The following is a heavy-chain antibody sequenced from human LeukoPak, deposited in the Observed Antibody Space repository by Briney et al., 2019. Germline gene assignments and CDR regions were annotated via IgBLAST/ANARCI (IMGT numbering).Heavy chain of an antibody. CDR1: GFTFSTYA. Sequence: PGGSLRLSCAASGFTFSTYAMSWVRQAPGAGLDWVSSITDSGGSTYYADSVKGRFTISRDNSKNTLYLRMNSLRAEDTAVYYCTTSGNYFGDYWGQGTPVTVSS. V-gene: IGHV3-23*01. CDR3: TTSGNYFGDY. D-gene: IGHD1-26*01. J-gene: IGHJ4*02. CDR2: ITDSGGST.